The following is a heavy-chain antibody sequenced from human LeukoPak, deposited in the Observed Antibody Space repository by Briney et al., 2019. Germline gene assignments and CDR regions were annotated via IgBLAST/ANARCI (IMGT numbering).Heavy chain of an antibody. CDR3: AALARDY. CDR1: GFIVSSTY. V-gene: IGHV3-53*01. CDR2: IHNDGST. J-gene: IGHJ4*02. Sequence: GGSLRLSCAVSGFIVSSTYMTWVRQAPGKGLEWVSVIHNDGSTYHADSVKGRFAISRDNSKNTLYLQMNSLRVEDTAAYYCAALARDYWGQGTLVTVSS. D-gene: IGHD3-3*02.